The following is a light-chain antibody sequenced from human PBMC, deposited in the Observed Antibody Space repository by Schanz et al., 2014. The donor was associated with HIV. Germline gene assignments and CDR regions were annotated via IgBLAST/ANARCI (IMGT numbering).Light chain of an antibody. CDR2: DVT. CDR1: SSDVGGYNY. V-gene: IGLV2-14*03. CDR3: TSHGGTNTFLLL. Sequence: QSVLTQPASVSGSPGQSITISCTGTSSDVGGYNYVSWYQQHPGKAPKLMIYDVTNRPSGVSNRFSGSKSGNTASLTVAGLQPEDEADYYRTSHGGTNTFLLLFGGGTKVTVL. J-gene: IGLJ2*01.